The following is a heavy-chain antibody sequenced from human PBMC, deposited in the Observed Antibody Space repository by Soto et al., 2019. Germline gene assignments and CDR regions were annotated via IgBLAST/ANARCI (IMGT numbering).Heavy chain of an antibody. Sequence: EVQLLESGGGLVQPGGSLRLSCAASGFTFSSYLMNWVRQAPGKGLEWVSGVSGSGESTNYADSVKGRFTIYRDNSKNTLHLQMDGLRAEDTAIYYCAKGGPPQRSSSFSGFFRTKNESQLDFWGQATLLTVSS. J-gene: IGHJ4*02. CDR2: VSGSGEST. CDR1: GFTFSSYL. D-gene: IGHD6-6*01. V-gene: IGHV3-23*01. CDR3: AKGGPPQRSSSFSGFFRTKNESQLDF.